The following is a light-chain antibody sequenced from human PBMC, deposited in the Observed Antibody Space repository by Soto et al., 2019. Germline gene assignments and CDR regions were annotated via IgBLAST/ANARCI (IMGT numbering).Light chain of an antibody. CDR3: QQLDSMPIT. J-gene: IGKJ5*01. V-gene: IGKV3-20*01. CDR1: QSVSSSY. Sequence: EIVMTQSPCTLSLSPGERATLSCRASQSVSSSYLAWYQQKPGQAPRLLIYGASSRATGIPDRFSGSGSGTDFTLTISRLEPDDSATYYCQQLDSMPITFGQGTRLEI. CDR2: GAS.